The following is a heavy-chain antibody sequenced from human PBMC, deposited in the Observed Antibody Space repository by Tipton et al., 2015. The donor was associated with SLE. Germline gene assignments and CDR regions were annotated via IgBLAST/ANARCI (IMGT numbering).Heavy chain of an antibody. D-gene: IGHD3-22*01. CDR1: GGSISSSTYY. J-gene: IGHJ4*02. V-gene: IGHV4-39*01. Sequence: CSVSGGSISSSTYYWGWIRQPPGKGLEWIGSIYYSGSTYYNPSLKSRVTISVDTSKNQFSLKLSSVAAADTAVYYCARPFYYDSSGYLPDYWGQGTLVTVSS. CDR3: ARPFYYDSSGYLPDY. CDR2: IYYSGST.